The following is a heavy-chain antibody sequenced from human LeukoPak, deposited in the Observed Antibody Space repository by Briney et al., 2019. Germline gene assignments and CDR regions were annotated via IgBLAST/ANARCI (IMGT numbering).Heavy chain of an antibody. V-gene: IGHV3-23*01. Sequence: GGSLRLSCAASGFTFSSYAMTWVRQAPGKGLEWVSAISGSADSTYYADFVKGRFTISRDNSRNTVYLQMNSLRVEDTAVYYCAKETYASGPYFFDYWGQGTLVTVSS. CDR2: ISGSADST. D-gene: IGHD3-10*01. J-gene: IGHJ4*02. CDR3: AKETYASGPYFFDY. CDR1: GFTFSSYA.